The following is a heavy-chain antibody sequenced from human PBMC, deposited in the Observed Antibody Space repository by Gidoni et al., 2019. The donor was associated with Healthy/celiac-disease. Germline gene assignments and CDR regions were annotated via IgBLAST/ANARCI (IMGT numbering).Heavy chain of an antibody. J-gene: IGHJ4*02. D-gene: IGHD2-2*02. V-gene: IGHV3-21*01. Sequence: EVQLVESGGGLVKPGGFLRLSCAASGFTFRSYRMNWVRQAPGKGLEWVSSMSSSSSYIYYADSVKGRFTISRDNAKNSLYLQMNSLRAEDTAVYYCARDPNDGYCSSTSCYTFMNWGQGTLVTVSS. CDR1: GFTFRSYR. CDR2: MSSSSSYI. CDR3: ARDPNDGYCSSTSCYTFMN.